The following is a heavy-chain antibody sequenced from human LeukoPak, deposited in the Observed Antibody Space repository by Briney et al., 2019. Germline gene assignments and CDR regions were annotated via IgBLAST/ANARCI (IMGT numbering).Heavy chain of an antibody. V-gene: IGHV4-59*12. Sequence: PSETLSLTCTVSGGSISSYYWSWIRQPPGKGLEWIGYIFYTGSTNYNPSLKSRVTISVDTSENQFSLKLSSVTAADTAVYYCARDHLWYSGTTDWGQGTLVTVSS. J-gene: IGHJ4*02. D-gene: IGHD3-10*01. CDR3: ARDHLWYSGTTD. CDR1: GGSISSYY. CDR2: IFYTGST.